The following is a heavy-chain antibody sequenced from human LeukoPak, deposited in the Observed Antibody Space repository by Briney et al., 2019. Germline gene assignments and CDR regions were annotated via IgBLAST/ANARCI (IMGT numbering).Heavy chain of an antibody. D-gene: IGHD6-13*01. V-gene: IGHV3-9*01. CDR1: GFTFDDYA. CDR2: ISWNSGSI. Sequence: GRSLRLSCAASGFTFDDYAMHWVRQAPGKGLEWVSGISWNSGSIGYADSVKGRFTISRDNAKNSLCLQMNSLRAEDTALYYCAKDSGYSAARFDYWDQGTLVTVSS. J-gene: IGHJ4*02. CDR3: AKDSGYSAARFDY.